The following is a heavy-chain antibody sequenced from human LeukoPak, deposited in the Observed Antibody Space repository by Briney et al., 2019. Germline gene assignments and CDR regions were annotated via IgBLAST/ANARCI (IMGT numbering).Heavy chain of an antibody. CDR3: ARGKNSGWYDY. Sequence: SETLSLTCAVYGGSFSGYYWSWIRQPPGKGLEWIGEINHSGSTNYNPSHKSRVTISVDTSKNQFSLKLSSVTAADTAVYYCARGKNSGWYDYWGQGTLVTVSS. CDR1: GGSFSGYY. V-gene: IGHV4-34*01. J-gene: IGHJ4*02. CDR2: INHSGST. D-gene: IGHD6-19*01.